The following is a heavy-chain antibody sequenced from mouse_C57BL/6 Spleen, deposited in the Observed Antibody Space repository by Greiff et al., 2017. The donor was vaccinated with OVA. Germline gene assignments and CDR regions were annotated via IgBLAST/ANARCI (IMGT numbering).Heavy chain of an antibody. V-gene: IGHV1-42*01. CDR1: GYSFTGYY. CDR2: INPSTGGT. Sequence: VQLQQSGPELVKPGASVKISCKASGYSFTGYYMNWVKQSPEKSLEWIGEINPSTGGTTYNQKFKAKATLTVDKSSSTAYMQLKSLTSEDSAVYYCARDDGTYWGKGTTLTVSS. D-gene: IGHD2-3*01. J-gene: IGHJ2*01. CDR3: ARDDGTY.